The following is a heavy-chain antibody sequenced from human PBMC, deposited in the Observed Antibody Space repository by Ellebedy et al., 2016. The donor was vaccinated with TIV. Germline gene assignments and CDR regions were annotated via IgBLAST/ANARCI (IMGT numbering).Heavy chain of an antibody. CDR3: ARDGTAVAGNVGFDY. CDR2: ISGSGGST. CDR1: GFTFSSYA. D-gene: IGHD6-19*01. J-gene: IGHJ4*02. Sequence: GESLKISCAASGFTFSSYAMSWVRQAPGKGLEWVSAISGSGGSTYYADSVKGRFTISRDNSKNTLYLQMNSLRAEDTAVYYCARDGTAVAGNVGFDYWGQGTLVTVSS. V-gene: IGHV3-23*01.